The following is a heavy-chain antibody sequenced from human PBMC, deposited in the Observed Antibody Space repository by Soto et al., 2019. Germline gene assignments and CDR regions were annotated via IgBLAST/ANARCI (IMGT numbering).Heavy chain of an antibody. V-gene: IGHV3-33*01. J-gene: IGHJ4*02. CDR1: GFTFSSYG. D-gene: IGHD6-6*01. CDR3: ARDRHSSSSGYFEY. Sequence: QVQLVESGGGVVQTGRSVRLCCAASGFTFSSYGMHWVRQAPGKGLERVAVIWYDGNDKYYSDFVKGRFTISRDNAKNTVSLQKNSLRPEDTAVYYCARDRHSSSSGYFEYWGQGTLVTVSS. CDR2: IWYDGNDK.